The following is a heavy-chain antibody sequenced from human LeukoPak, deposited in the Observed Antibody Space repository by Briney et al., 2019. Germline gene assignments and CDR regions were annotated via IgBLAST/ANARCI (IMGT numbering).Heavy chain of an antibody. CDR3: ASGRYYYYLDV. CDR2: IHYTGST. J-gene: IGHJ6*03. CDR1: GGSINSGGYY. Sequence: PSETLSLTCTVPGGSINSGGYYWSWIRQHPGKGLEWIGYIHYTGSTNYNSSLKSRVTISMDTSKNQFSLELTSVTAADTAVYYCASGRYYYYLDVWGKGTTVTVS. D-gene: IGHD3/OR15-3a*01. V-gene: IGHV4-31*03.